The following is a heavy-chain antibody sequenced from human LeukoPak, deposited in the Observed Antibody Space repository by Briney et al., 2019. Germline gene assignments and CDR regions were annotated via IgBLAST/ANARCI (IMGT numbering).Heavy chain of an antibody. CDR1: GFTFSSSA. CDR3: AKSLYGGCDY. D-gene: IGHD3-16*02. J-gene: IGHJ4*02. V-gene: IGHV3-23*01. Sequence: GGSLRLSCAASGFTFSSSAMSWVRQAPGKGLEWVSGVNGNGGSTSYADSVKGRFTISRDNSKNTVYLQMNSLRVEDTAVYYCAKSLYGGCDYWGQGTVVTVSS. CDR2: VNGNGGST.